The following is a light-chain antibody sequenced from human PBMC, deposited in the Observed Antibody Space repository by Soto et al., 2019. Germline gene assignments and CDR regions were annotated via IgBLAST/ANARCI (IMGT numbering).Light chain of an antibody. J-gene: IGKJ4*02. CDR3: QKFNSYPLT. V-gene: IGKV1-9*01. CDR2: AAS. CDR1: QGISSY. Sequence: DIQLTQSPSFLSASVGDRVTITCRASQGISSYLAWYQQKPGKAPKLLIYAASTLQSGVPSRFSGSGSGTEFTLTISSLQLEDFGTYYCQKFNSYPLTLGGGTKVDIK.